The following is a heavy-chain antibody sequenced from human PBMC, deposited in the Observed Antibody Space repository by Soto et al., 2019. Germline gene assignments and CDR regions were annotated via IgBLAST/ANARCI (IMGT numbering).Heavy chain of an antibody. CDR3: AREPSDSSEAGGYGMDV. V-gene: IGHV4-31*03. D-gene: IGHD3-22*01. Sequence: SETLSLTCTVSGGSISSGGYYWSWIRQHPGKGLEWIGYIYYSGSTYYNPSLKSRVTISVDTSKNQFSLKLSSVTAADTAVYYCAREPSDSSEAGGYGMDVWGQETTVTVSS. CDR1: GGSISSGGYY. CDR2: IYYSGST. J-gene: IGHJ6*02.